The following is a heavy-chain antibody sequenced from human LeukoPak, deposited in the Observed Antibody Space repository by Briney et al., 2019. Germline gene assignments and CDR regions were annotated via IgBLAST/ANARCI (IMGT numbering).Heavy chain of an antibody. J-gene: IGHJ5*02. Sequence: KTSETLSLTCAVYGGSFSGYYWSWIRQPPGKGLEWIGEINHSGSTNYNPSLKSRVTISVDTSKNQFSLKLSSVTAADTAVYYCARVVTGFDPWGQGNLVTVSS. CDR1: GGSFSGYY. V-gene: IGHV4-34*01. D-gene: IGHD3-16*02. CDR2: INHSGST. CDR3: ARVVTGFDP.